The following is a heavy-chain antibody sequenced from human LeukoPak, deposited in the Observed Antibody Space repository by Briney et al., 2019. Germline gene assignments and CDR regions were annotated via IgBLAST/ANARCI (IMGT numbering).Heavy chain of an antibody. D-gene: IGHD2-8*01. CDR2: IYPGDSDT. V-gene: IGHV5-51*01. CDR3: ARHGHCTNGVCYSNYYYHMDV. Sequence: GESLKISCKASGYSFTNYWIGWVRQMPGKGLEWMGIIYPGDSDTKYSPSFQGQVTISADKSINTAYLQWSSLKASDTAVYYCARHGHCTNGVCYSNYYYHMDVWGKGTTVTVSS. CDR1: GYSFTNYW. J-gene: IGHJ6*03.